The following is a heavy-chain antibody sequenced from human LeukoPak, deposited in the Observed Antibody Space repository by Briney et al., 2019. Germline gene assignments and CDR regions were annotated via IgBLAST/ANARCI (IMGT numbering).Heavy chain of an antibody. Sequence: SETLSLTCAVYGGSFSGSNWSWIRQPPGKGLEWIGEIYNSGSTIYNPSLKSRVTISVDTPKNQFSLNLISVTAADTAVYYCVRAYDYWGQGTLVTVSS. V-gene: IGHV4-34*01. CDR2: IYNSGST. J-gene: IGHJ4*02. CDR3: VRAYDY. CDR1: GGSFSGSN.